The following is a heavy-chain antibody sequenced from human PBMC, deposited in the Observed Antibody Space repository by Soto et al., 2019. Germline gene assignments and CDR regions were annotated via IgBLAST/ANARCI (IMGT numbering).Heavy chain of an antibody. D-gene: IGHD4-17*01. Sequence: EVQLLESGGDLVQHGGSLRLSCAASGFTFSNYAMSWVRQAPGQGPEWVSGISAYGGTTYYADSVRGRFTISRDNSKATLYFQVHSLSAEDTALSYCGKDPHGDYVGAFGPRGHGTVVTVSS. V-gene: IGHV3-23*01. CDR3: GKDPHGDYVGAFGP. J-gene: IGHJ3*01. CDR1: GFTFSNYA. CDR2: ISAYGGTT.